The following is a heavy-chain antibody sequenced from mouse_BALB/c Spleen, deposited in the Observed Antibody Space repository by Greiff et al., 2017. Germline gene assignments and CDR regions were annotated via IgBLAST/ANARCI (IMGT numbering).Heavy chain of an antibody. CDR1: GFTFSNYW. Sequence: EVQLVESGGGLVKPGGSLKLSCVASGFTFSNYWMNWVRQSPEKGLEWVAEIRLKSNNYATHYAESVKGRFTISRDDSKSSVYLQMNNLRAEDTGIYYCTWQLLRLRAMDYWGQGTSVTVSS. V-gene: IGHV6-6*02. CDR2: IRLKSNNYAT. CDR3: TWQLLRLRAMDY. J-gene: IGHJ4*01. D-gene: IGHD1-2*01.